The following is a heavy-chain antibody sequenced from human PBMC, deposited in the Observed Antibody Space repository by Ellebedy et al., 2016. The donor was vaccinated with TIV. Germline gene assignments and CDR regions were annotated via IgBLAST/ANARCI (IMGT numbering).Heavy chain of an antibody. CDR3: VRRTVYSNTTS. V-gene: IGHV3-73*01. J-gene: IGHJ5*02. D-gene: IGHD2/OR15-2a*01. Sequence: PGGSLRLSCAASGFTFSASAMHWVRQASGKGLEWVGRIRSKVNSYATVYAASVKGRLTISRDDSKNTAYLQMNSLKTEDTAVYYCVRRTVYSNTTSWGQGTLVTVSS. CDR2: IRSKVNSYAT. CDR1: GFTFSASA.